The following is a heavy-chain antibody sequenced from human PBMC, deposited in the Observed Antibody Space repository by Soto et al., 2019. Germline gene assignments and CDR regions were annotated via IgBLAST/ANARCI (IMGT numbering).Heavy chain of an antibody. CDR2: IYYSGST. Sequence: PSETLSLTCTVSGGSISSGDYYWSWIRQPPGKGLEWIGYIYYSGSTYYNPSLKSRVTISVDTSKNQFSLKLSSVTATDTAVYYCASLRFLEWPNYYYGMDVWGQGTTVT. CDR3: ASLRFLEWPNYYYGMDV. V-gene: IGHV4-30-4*01. D-gene: IGHD3-3*01. CDR1: GGSISSGDYY. J-gene: IGHJ6*02.